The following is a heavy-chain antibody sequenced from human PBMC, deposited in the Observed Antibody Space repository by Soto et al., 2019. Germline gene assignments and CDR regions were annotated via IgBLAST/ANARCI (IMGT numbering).Heavy chain of an antibody. D-gene: IGHD6-19*01. CDR1: GYSFTSYW. CDR3: GVSYSSGWYYFDY. CDR2: IYPGDSDT. V-gene: IGHV5-51*01. J-gene: IGHJ4*02. Sequence: PGESLKISCKGSGYSFTSYWIGWVRQMPGKGLERMGIIYPGDSDTRYSPSFQGQVTISADKSISTAYLQWSSLKASDTAMYYCGVSYSSGWYYFDYWGQGTLVTVSS.